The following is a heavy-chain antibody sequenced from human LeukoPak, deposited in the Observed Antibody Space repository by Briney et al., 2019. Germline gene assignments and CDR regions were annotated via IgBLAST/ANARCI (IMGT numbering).Heavy chain of an antibody. CDR3: ARDEIYYDILTGYRHFDY. CDR1: GFTFSSYW. J-gene: IGHJ4*02. V-gene: IGHV3-7*01. D-gene: IGHD3-9*01. Sequence: GGSLRLSCEASGFTFSSYWMSWVRQAPGKELEWVANIKQDGSEKKYLDSVKGRFTISRDNAKNSMYLQMNSLRAEDTAVYYCARDEIYYDILTGYRHFDYWGQGTLVTVFS. CDR2: IKQDGSEK.